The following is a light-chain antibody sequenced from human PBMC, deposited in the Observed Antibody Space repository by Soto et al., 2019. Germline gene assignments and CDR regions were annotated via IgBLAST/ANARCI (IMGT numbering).Light chain of an antibody. CDR1: QRVSSY. CDR3: QQRSRLFT. Sequence: EAVLTQSPATLSLSPWERATLSCRASQRVSSYLAWYQQKPGQAPRLLIFDASNRATGISARFSGSGSGTDFTLTISSLQPEDFAVYYCQQRSRLFTFGGGTKVDIK. CDR2: DAS. J-gene: IGKJ4*01. V-gene: IGKV3-11*01.